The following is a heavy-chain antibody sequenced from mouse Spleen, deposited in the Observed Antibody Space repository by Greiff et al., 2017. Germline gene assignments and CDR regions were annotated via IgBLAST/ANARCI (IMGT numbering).Heavy chain of an antibody. V-gene: IGHV5-17*01. CDR3: ARRTGKGGYYFDY. J-gene: IGHJ2*01. CDR2: ISSGSSTI. CDR1: GFTFSDYG. Sequence: EVMLVESGGGLVKPGGSLKLSCAASGFTFSDYGMHWVRQAPEKGLEWVAYISSGSSTIYYADTVKGRFTISRDNAKNTLFLQMTSLRSEDTAMYYCARRTGKGGYYFDYWGQGTTLTVSS. D-gene: IGHD4-1*01.